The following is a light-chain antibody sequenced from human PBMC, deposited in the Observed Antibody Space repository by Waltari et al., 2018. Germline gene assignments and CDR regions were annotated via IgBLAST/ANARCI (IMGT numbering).Light chain of an antibody. J-gene: IGKJ2*01. CDR2: DAS. CDR1: QNIVTY. Sequence: DIQMTQSPSSLSASIGDRVTITCQASQNIVTYLNWYQQAPGKAPRLLIYDASNLATGVPSRFSGGGSGTDFSLTITSLHPEDFATYFCQQYENLPYTFGQGTKLQIK. V-gene: IGKV1-33*01. CDR3: QQYENLPYT.